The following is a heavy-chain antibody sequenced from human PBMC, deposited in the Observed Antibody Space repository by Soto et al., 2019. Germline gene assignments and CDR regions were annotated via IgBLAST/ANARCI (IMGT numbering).Heavy chain of an antibody. CDR1: GFTFSSYS. CDR2: ISSSIGYM. J-gene: IGHJ3*02. V-gene: IGHV3-21*01. Sequence: GGSLRLSCAASGFTFSSYSMNWVRQAPGKGLEWVSSISSSIGYMYYADSVKGRFTISRDNAKNSLYLQMNSLRAEDTAVYYCARFMAAYYVAPRDDAFDIWGQGTMVTVSS. CDR3: ARFMAAYYVAPRDDAFDI. D-gene: IGHD1-26*01.